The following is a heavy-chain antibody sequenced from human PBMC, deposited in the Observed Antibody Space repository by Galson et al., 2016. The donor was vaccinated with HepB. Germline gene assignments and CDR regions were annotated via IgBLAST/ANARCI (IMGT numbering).Heavy chain of an antibody. V-gene: IGHV6-1*01. D-gene: IGHD5-12*01. Sequence: CAISGDSVSSHSWNWIRQSPARGLAWLGRTYYTSQWYNDYAPFVNGRITINPDTSKNQFSLQLNSVTPEDTAVYFCARGWLKRGMGVWGQGSTVTVS. CDR3: ARGWLKRGMGV. CDR2: TYYTSQWYN. CDR1: GDSVSSHS. J-gene: IGHJ6*02.